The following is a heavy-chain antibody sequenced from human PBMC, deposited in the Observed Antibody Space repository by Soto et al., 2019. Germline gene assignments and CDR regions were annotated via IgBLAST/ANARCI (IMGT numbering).Heavy chain of an antibody. CDR3: ARATRGYSYGYTAWYFDL. D-gene: IGHD5-18*01. CDR2: SIPICGTA. J-gene: IGHJ2*01. CDR1: GGTFSSYA. Sequence: QVQLVQSGAGVKKPGSSVKVSCKASGGTFSSYAISWVRQAPGQGLEWRGGSIPICGTANYAQKFQGRVTITADESTSTAYMELSSLRSEDTAVYYCARATRGYSYGYTAWYFDLWGRGTLVTVSS. V-gene: IGHV1-69*12.